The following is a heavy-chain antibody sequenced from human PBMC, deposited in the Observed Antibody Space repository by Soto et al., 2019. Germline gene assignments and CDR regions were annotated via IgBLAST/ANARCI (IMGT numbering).Heavy chain of an antibody. CDR2: ISSSSSTI. D-gene: IGHD4-17*01. V-gene: IGHV3-48*02. J-gene: IGHJ6*02. Sequence: GGSLRLSCAASEFTFSSYSMNWVRQAPGKGLEWVSYISSSSSTIYYADSVKGRFTISRDNAKNSLYLQMNSLRDEDTAVYYCAREDYGDLSYYYGMDVWGQGTTVTVS. CDR1: EFTFSSYS. CDR3: AREDYGDLSYYYGMDV.